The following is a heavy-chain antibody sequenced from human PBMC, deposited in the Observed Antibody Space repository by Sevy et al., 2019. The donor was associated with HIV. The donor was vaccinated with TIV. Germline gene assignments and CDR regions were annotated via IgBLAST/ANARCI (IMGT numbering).Heavy chain of an antibody. CDR1: GFSYSSYG. CDR3: VKEGGGEGGDH. Sequence: GGSLRLSCAASGFSYSSYGMHWFRQAPGKGLEWVAYIQYDGSNKDYADSVKGRFTISRDNSKNTLDLQMNSLRVEDTAVYYCVKEGGGEGGDHWGHGTLVTVSS. J-gene: IGHJ4*01. CDR2: IQYDGSNK. V-gene: IGHV3-30*02. D-gene: IGHD2-21*01.